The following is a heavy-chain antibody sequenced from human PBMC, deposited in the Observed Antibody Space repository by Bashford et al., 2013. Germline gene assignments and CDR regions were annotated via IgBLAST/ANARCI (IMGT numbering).Heavy chain of an antibody. Sequence: SGPTLVKPTQTLTLTCTFSGFSLSTSGVGVGWIRQPPGKALEWLALIYWDDDKRYSPSLKSRLTITKDTSKNQVVLTMTNMDPVDTATYYCAREHYYDSSGYPSYDYWGRGTLVTVSS. J-gene: IGHJ4*02. CDR1: GFSLSTSGVG. CDR3: AREHYYDSSGYPSYDY. D-gene: IGHD3-22*01. CDR2: IYWDDDK. V-gene: IGHV2-5*02.